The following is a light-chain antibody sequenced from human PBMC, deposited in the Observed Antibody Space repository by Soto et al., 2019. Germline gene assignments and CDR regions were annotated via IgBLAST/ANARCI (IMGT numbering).Light chain of an antibody. CDR2: WAS. CDR1: QSVLYSSNNKNY. CDR3: QQYYSTLRA. V-gene: IGKV4-1*01. Sequence: DIVMTQSPDSLAVSLGERATINCKSSQSVLYSSNNKNYLAWYQQKPGQPPKLLIYWASTRESGVPDRFSGSGSGTDFTLNISSLQAEDVAVYYCQQYYSTLRAFGQGTKVEIK. J-gene: IGKJ1*01.